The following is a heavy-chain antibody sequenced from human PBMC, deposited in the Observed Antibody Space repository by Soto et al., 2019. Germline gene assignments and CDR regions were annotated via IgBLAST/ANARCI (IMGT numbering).Heavy chain of an antibody. CDR2: VFIGGTN. D-gene: IGHD3-10*01. J-gene: IGHJ5*02. V-gene: IGHV3-53*01. CDR3: ARVGPYASGTYSFRHNRFDP. CDR1: GFTVTSSH. Sequence: EVQLVESGGSLVQPGGSLRLSCAASGFTVTSSHMNWLRQAPGKGLEWVSVVFIGGTNQYAASVKGRFTIAIDKSENTTYLQMNSLRADDTAVYYCARVGPYASGTYSFRHNRFDPWGQGPQVTVSP.